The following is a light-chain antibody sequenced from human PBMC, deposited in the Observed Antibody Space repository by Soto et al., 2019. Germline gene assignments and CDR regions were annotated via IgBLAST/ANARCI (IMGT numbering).Light chain of an antibody. J-gene: IGKJ1*01. Sequence: DIQMTQSPSSLSASVGDRVTITCRASQTINTYVNWYQQTPGKAPKLLIYAVFSLQSGVPSSFSSSRSVTDFTLTISSLDPEDSATYFSQQSYMSPPTFGQATMVEI. CDR3: QQSYMSPPT. V-gene: IGKV1-39*01. CDR2: AVF. CDR1: QTINTY.